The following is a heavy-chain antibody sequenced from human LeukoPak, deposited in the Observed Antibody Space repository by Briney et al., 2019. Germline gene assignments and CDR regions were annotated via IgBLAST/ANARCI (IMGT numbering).Heavy chain of an antibody. CDR3: ASSLLTRNWFDP. Sequence: ASVQVSCKASGYTFTGYYMHWVRQAPGQGLAWMGWINPNSGGANYAQKFQGRVTMTRDTSISTAYMELSRLRSDDTAVYYCASSLLTRNWFDPWGQGTLVTVSS. J-gene: IGHJ5*02. CDR2: INPNSGGA. D-gene: IGHD1-26*01. V-gene: IGHV1-2*02. CDR1: GYTFTGYY.